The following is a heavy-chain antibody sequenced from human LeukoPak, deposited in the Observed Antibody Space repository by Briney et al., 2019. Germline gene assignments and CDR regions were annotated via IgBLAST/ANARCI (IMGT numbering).Heavy chain of an antibody. D-gene: IGHD6-13*01. J-gene: IGHJ4*02. CDR1: GFTFSSYS. CDR3: ARDRSSSWYQDY. CDR2: ISSSSSYI. Sequence: GGSLRLSCAASGFTFSSYSMNWVRQAPGKGLEWVSSISSSSSYIYYADSVKGRFTISRDNAKNSLYLQMNSLRAEDTAVYYCARDRSSSWYQDYWGQGTLVTVSS. V-gene: IGHV3-21*01.